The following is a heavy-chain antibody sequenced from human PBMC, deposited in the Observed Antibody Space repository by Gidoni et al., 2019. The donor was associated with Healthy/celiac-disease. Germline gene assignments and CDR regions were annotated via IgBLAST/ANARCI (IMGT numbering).Heavy chain of an antibody. Sequence: QVQLVQSGAEVKKPGASVKVSCKASGYTFTSYYMHWVRQAPGQGLELMGIINPSGGSTSYAQKFQGRVTMTRDTSTSTVYMELSSLRSEDTAVYYCARDGAYSGSYYNYYMDVWGKGTTVTVSS. J-gene: IGHJ6*03. CDR3: ARDGAYSGSYYNYYMDV. V-gene: IGHV1-46*03. D-gene: IGHD1-26*01. CDR2: INPSGGST. CDR1: GYTFTSYY.